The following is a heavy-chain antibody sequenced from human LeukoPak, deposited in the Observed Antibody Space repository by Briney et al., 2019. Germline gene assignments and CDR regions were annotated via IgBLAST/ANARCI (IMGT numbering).Heavy chain of an antibody. CDR3: ARVHYTTAMVDIDY. Sequence: GGSLRLSCAASGFTFSSYEMHWVRQAPGKGLEWISYISSSGSTIYYADSVKGRFTISRDNGKNSLYLQMNSLRAEDTAVYYCARVHYTTAMVDIDYWGQGTLVTVSS. J-gene: IGHJ4*02. CDR1: GFTFSSYE. CDR2: ISSSGSTI. V-gene: IGHV3-48*03. D-gene: IGHD5-18*01.